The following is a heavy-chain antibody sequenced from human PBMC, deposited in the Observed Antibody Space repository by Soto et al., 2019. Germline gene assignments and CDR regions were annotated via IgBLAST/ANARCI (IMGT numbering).Heavy chain of an antibody. Sequence: SETLSLTCTVSGGSISSYYRSWIRQPPGKGLEWIGYIYYSGSTNYNPSLKSRVTISVDTSKNQFSLKLSSVTAADTAVYYCARHSYCSSTSCYEIDYWGQGTLVTVSS. CDR3: ARHSYCSSTSCYEIDY. CDR2: IYYSGST. CDR1: GGSISSYY. J-gene: IGHJ4*02. V-gene: IGHV4-59*08. D-gene: IGHD2-2*01.